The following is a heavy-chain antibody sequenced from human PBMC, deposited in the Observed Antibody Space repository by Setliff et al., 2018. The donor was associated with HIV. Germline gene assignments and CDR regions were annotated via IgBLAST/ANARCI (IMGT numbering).Heavy chain of an antibody. D-gene: IGHD3-16*01. CDR1: GFTFDDYS. V-gene: IGHV3-9*01. Sequence: LRLSCAASGFTFDDYSMHWVRQAPGKGLEWVSGISWNSGSIGYADSVKGRFTISRDNAKNSLYLQMNSLRAEDTALYYCAKGVKWLDPWGQGIQVTAPQ. CDR2: ISWNSGSI. J-gene: IGHJ5*02. CDR3: AKGVKWLDP.